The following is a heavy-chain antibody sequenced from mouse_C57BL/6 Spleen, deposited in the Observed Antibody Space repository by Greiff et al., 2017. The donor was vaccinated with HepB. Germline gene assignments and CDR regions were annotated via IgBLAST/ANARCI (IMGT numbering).Heavy chain of an antibody. CDR2: INPNNGGT. CDR1: GYTFTDYY. D-gene: IGHD4-1*01. V-gene: IGHV1-26*01. J-gene: IGHJ3*01. CDR3: AKLTGTAY. Sequence: EVKLQQSGPELVKPGASVKISCKASGYTFTDYYMNWVKQSHGKSLEWIGDINPNNGGTSYNQKFKGKATLTVDKSSSTAYMELRSLTSEDSAVYYCAKLTGTAYWGQGTLVTVSA.